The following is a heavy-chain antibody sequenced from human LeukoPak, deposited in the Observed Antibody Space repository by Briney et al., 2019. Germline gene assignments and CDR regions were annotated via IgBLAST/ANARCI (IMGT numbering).Heavy chain of an antibody. CDR3: TRATGYPRPYFDY. J-gene: IGHJ4*02. V-gene: IGHV2-70*01. CDR2: IDWDDDT. D-gene: IGHD3-9*01. Sequence: SGPALVKLTQTLTRAGTFPGFSISTSGMCVSWIRQPPVKAVEWLALIDWDDDTYYSTSLKTRLTISKGTSKTQVVLTMTNMDPVDTATYYCTRATGYPRPYFDYWGQGTLVTDS. CDR1: GFSISTSGMC.